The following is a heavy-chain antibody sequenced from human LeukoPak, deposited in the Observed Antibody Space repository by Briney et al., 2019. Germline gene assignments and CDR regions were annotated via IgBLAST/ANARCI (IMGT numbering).Heavy chain of an antibody. D-gene: IGHD5-18*01. CDR3: AREGAGSYGFRYIDV. CDR2: IYYYGST. Sequence: TSETLSLTCTVSGGSMTNYYWTWIRQPPGEGLEWLAYIYYYGSTNYSPSLESRLTLTVDTSKNQFSLKLSSVTAADTAVYYCAREGAGSYGFRYIDVWGKGTTVTVS. V-gene: IGHV4-59*01. CDR1: GGSMTNYY. J-gene: IGHJ6*03.